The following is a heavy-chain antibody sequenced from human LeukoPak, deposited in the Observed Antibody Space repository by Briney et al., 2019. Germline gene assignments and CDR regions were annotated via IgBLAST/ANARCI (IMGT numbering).Heavy chain of an antibody. J-gene: IGHJ4*02. D-gene: IGHD6-13*01. CDR3: ARDRGDRWYQDY. V-gene: IGHV3-64*04. CDR2: ITSNGGST. CDR1: GFTFSTNS. Sequence: QPGGSLRLSCSASGFTFSTNSMHWVRQAPGKGLEFVSAITSNGGSTYYADSVKGRFTISRDNSKNTVYLQMNSLRAEDTAVYYCARDRGDRWYQDYWGQGTLVTVSS.